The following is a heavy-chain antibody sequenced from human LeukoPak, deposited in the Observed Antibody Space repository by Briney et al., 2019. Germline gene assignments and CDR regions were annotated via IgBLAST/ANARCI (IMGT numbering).Heavy chain of an antibody. D-gene: IGHD4-17*01. Sequence: GASVKVSCKASGYTFTSYGISWVRQAPGQGLEWMGWINPNSGGTNYAQKFQGRVTMTRDTSISTAYMELSRLRSDDTAVYYCARDAESDYGDYGSLGYWGQGTLVTVSS. J-gene: IGHJ4*02. CDR1: GYTFTSYG. CDR3: ARDAESDYGDYGSLGY. V-gene: IGHV1-2*02. CDR2: INPNSGGT.